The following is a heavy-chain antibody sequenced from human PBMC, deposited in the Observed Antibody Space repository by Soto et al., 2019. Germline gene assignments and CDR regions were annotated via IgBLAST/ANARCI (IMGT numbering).Heavy chain of an antibody. J-gene: IGHJ6*02. CDR2: TYYSGST. CDR3: ARERLLWFGELALYYGMDV. V-gene: IGHV4-61*01. D-gene: IGHD3-10*01. CDR1: GGSVSSGSYY. Sequence: SETLSLTCTVSGGSVSSGSYYWSWIRQPPGKGLEWIGYTYYSGSTNYNASLKSRVTISVDTSKNQFSLKLSSVTAADTAVYYCARERLLWFGELALYYGMDVWGQGTTVTVSS.